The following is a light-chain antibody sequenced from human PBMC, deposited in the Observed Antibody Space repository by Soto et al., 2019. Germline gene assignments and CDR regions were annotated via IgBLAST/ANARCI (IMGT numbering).Light chain of an antibody. CDR2: GAS. J-gene: IGKJ2*01. V-gene: IGKV3-20*01. CDR3: QQYGSSPSYT. Sequence: EIVLTQSPGTLSLSPGERATLSCRASQSVSSSYLASYQQKPGQAPRLLIYGASSRATGIPDRFSGSGSGTAFTLTISRLEPEDFAVYYCQQYGSSPSYTFGQGTKLEIK. CDR1: QSVSSSY.